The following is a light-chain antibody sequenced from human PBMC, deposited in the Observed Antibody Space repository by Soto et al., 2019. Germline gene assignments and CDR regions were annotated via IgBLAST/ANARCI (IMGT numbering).Light chain of an antibody. CDR3: QQTYNSPWT. V-gene: IGKV1-39*01. CDR1: QSVSTY. J-gene: IGKJ1*01. Sequence: DIQMTQSPSSLSASVGDRVTIPCRASQSVSTYLNWYHQKPGKAPKLLIYAASSLQRGVPSRFSGSGSGTDFTLTISSLQPEDFATYFCQQTYNSPWTFGQGTTVDFK. CDR2: AAS.